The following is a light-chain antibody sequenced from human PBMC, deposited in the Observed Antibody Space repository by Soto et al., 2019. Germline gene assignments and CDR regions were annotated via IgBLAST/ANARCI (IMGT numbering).Light chain of an antibody. CDR2: DVT. Sequence: QSALTQPASVSGSPGRSVTISCTGTSTDVGDFNYVSWYQHLPGRAPKLIIYDVTNRPSWISYRFSASKSGRTASLTISGLQAEDEADYYCSSYSSSTAHFVFGGGTKVTVL. CDR3: SSYSSSTAHFV. V-gene: IGLV2-14*03. CDR1: STDVGDFNY. J-gene: IGLJ2*01.